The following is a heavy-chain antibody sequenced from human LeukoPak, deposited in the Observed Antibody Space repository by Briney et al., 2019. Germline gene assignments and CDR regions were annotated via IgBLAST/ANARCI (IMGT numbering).Heavy chain of an antibody. D-gene: IGHD2-2*01. J-gene: IGHJ3*02. CDR1: GGSISSYY. CDR2: IYTSGST. CDR3: ARSPVVVPAASDGVPYAFDI. V-gene: IGHV4-4*07. Sequence: SETLSLTCTVSGGSISSYYWSWIRQPAGQGLEWIGRIYTSGSTNYNPSLKSRVTMSVDTSKNQFSLKLSSVTAADTAVYYCARSPVVVPAASDGVPYAFDIWGQGTMVTVSS.